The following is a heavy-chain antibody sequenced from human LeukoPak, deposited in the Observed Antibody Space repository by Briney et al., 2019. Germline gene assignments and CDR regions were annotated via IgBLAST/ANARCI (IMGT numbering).Heavy chain of an antibody. CDR2: ISYDGNKK. D-gene: IGHD2-21*02. CDR3: ASGGLIVAMTGDHFDY. Sequence: GGSLRLSCVVSGFTISTYALHWIRQAPGKGLEWVAVISYDGNKKDYADSVKGRFTISRDNSKNTLYLQMNSLKTEDTAVYFCASGGLIVAMTGDHFDYWGQGALVTVSS. V-gene: IGHV3-30-3*01. J-gene: IGHJ4*02. CDR1: GFTISTYA.